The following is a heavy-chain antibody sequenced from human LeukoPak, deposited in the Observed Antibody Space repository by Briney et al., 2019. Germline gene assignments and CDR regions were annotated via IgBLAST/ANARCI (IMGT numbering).Heavy chain of an antibody. CDR1: GFTFSTYW. CDR3: ARATVVTDAFDI. V-gene: IGHV3-9*01. J-gene: IGHJ3*02. D-gene: IGHD4-23*01. Sequence: GGSLRLSCAASGFTFSTYWMHWVRQAPGKGLEWVSGISWNSGSIGYADSVKGRFTISRDNAKNSLYLQMNSLRAEDTALYYCARATVVTDAFDIWGQGTMVTVSS. CDR2: ISWNSGSI.